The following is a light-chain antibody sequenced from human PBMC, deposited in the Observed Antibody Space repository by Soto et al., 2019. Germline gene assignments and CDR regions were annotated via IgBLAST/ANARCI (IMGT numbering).Light chain of an antibody. CDR3: QHYNSYPHT. V-gene: IGKV1-13*02. CDR2: DAS. J-gene: IGKJ4*01. Sequence: AIQLTQSPSSLSASAGDRVTITCRASQGISSALAWYQQKPGKAPKLLIYDASSLESGVPSRFSGSGSGTDFTLTISSLPPEDFASYYCQHYNSYPHTFGGGTKVEIK. CDR1: QGISSA.